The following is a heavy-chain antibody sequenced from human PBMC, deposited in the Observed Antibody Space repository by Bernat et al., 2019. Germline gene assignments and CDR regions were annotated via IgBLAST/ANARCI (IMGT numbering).Heavy chain of an antibody. CDR1: GFVFSTYN. Sequence: EVQLVESGGGLVKPGGSLRLSCAASGFVFSTYNMNWVRQAPGQGLEWVSSISSSSSYIYYADSVKGRFTISRDNDKNSLYLQMNSLRAEDTAVYYCARAPYDFWSGSNFDHWGQGILVTVSS. V-gene: IGHV3-21*01. D-gene: IGHD3-3*01. CDR2: ISSSSSYI. J-gene: IGHJ4*02. CDR3: ARAPYDFWSGSNFDH.